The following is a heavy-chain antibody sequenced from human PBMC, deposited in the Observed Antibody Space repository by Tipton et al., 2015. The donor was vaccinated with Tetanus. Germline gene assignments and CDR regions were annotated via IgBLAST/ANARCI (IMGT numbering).Heavy chain of an antibody. Sequence: GSLRLSCTDSGFTVSRRWMHWVRQAPGKGLVWVSRIKTDGTGIIYADSVKGRFTISRDNAKNTLFLQMNSLRAEDTALYYCATETGYCSGGTCYSQGLDSWGQGTLVTVSS. CDR2: IKTDGTGI. CDR1: GFTVSRRW. CDR3: ATETGYCSGGTCYSQGLDS. D-gene: IGHD2-15*01. J-gene: IGHJ4*02. V-gene: IGHV3-74*01.